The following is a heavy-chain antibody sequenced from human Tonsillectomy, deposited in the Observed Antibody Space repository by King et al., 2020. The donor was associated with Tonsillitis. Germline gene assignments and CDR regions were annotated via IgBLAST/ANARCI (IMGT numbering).Heavy chain of an antibody. CDR1: GFTFSSYS. D-gene: IGHD3-22*01. V-gene: IGHV3-48*02. CDR3: ARDLTRETYYYDSSGYDKGFFDY. J-gene: IGHJ4*02. Sequence: VQLVESGGGLVQPGGSLRLSCAASGFTFSSYSMNWVRQAPGKGLEWVSYISSSSSTIYYADSVKGRFTISRDNAKNSLYLQMNSLRDEDTAVYYCARDLTRETYYYDSSGYDKGFFDYWGQGTLVTVSS. CDR2: ISSSSSTI.